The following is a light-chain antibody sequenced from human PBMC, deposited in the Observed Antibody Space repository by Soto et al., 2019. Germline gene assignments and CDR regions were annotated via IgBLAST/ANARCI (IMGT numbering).Light chain of an antibody. CDR1: SSDVGSYNY. Sequence: QSALTQPASVSGSPGQSITISCTGTSSDVGSYNYVSWYQQHPGKAPKLMIYDVSNRPSGISNRFSGSKSGITASLIISGLQAEDEADYYCSSYTSSSTLVFGGGTKVTVL. CDR3: SSYTSSSTLV. CDR2: DVS. J-gene: IGLJ2*01. V-gene: IGLV2-14*03.